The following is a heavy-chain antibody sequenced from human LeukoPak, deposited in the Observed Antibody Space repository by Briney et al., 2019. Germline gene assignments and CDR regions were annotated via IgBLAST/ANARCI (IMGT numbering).Heavy chain of an antibody. V-gene: IGHV3-21*01. CDR3: ARSIAVAVYDYFDY. Sequence: GGSLRLSCAASGFTFSSYSMNWVRQAPGEGLEWGSSISSSSRYIYYADSVKGRFTISRDNAKNSLYLQMNTLRAEDTAVYYCARSIAVAVYDYFDYWGQGTLVTVSS. J-gene: IGHJ4*02. D-gene: IGHD6-19*01. CDR1: GFTFSSYS. CDR2: ISSSSRYI.